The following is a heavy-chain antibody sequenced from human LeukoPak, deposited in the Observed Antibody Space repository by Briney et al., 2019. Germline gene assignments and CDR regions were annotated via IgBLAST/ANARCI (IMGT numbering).Heavy chain of an antibody. D-gene: IGHD3-10*01. Sequence: SETLSLTCTVSGGSISSGSYYWSWIRQPAGKGLEWIGRIYTSGSTNYNPSLKSRVTISVDTSKNQFSLKLSSVTAADTAVYYCARGTEGGLLWFGEYRYYYGMDVWGQGTTVTVSS. CDR2: IYTSGST. J-gene: IGHJ6*02. CDR1: GGSISSGSYY. V-gene: IGHV4-61*02. CDR3: ARGTEGGLLWFGEYRYYYGMDV.